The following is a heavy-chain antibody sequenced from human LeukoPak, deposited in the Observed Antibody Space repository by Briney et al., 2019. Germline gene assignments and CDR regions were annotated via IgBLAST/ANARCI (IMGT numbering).Heavy chain of an antibody. CDR2: INHSGST. Sequence: SETLSLTCAVYGGSFSGYYWSWIRQPPGKGLEWIGEINHSGSTNYNPSLKSRVTISVDTSKNQFSLKLSSVTAADTALYYCAREAKWLVRDWFDPWGQGTLVTVSS. V-gene: IGHV4-34*01. CDR1: GGSFSGYY. J-gene: IGHJ5*02. CDR3: AREAKWLVRDWFDP. D-gene: IGHD6-6*01.